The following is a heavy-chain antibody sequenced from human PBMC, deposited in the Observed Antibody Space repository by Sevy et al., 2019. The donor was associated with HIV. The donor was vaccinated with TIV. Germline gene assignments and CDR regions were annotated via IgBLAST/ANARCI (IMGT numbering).Heavy chain of an antibody. D-gene: IGHD2-8*01. CDR2: INQDGSVI. V-gene: IGHV3-7*03. CDR1: GFTFSDSW. Sequence: GGSLRLSCTASGFTFSDSWMHWVRQAPGKGLEWLANINQDGSVIYYVDSEKGRFTISRDNSRNSLFLQMSSLRAGDTATYYCARAIGKDGAYWGQGTLVTVS. CDR3: ARAIGKDGAY. J-gene: IGHJ4*02.